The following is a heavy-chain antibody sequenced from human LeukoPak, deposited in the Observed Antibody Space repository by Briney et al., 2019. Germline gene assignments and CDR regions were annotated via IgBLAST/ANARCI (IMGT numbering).Heavy chain of an antibody. V-gene: IGHV4-34*01. CDR3: ARGADYSNYVGYFQH. CDR1: GGSFSGYY. J-gene: IGHJ1*01. Sequence: SETLSLTCAVYGGSFSGYYWSWIRQPPGKGLEWIGEINHSGSTNYNPSLKSRATISVDTSKNQFSLKLSSVTAADTAVYYCARGADYSNYVGYFQHWGQGTLVTVSS. D-gene: IGHD4-11*01. CDR2: INHSGST.